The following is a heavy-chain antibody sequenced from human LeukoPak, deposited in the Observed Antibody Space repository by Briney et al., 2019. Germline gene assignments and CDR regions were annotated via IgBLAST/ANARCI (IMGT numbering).Heavy chain of an antibody. CDR3: ATCPRPRDLSGGAFDI. CDR1: GFTFSSYG. D-gene: IGHD3-10*01. J-gene: IGHJ3*02. CDR2: ISWNSGSI. Sequence: PPGGSLRLSCAASGFTFSSYGMHWVRQAPGKGLEWVSGISWNSGSIGYADSVKGRFTISRDNAKNSLYLQMNSLRAEDTAVYYCATCPRPRDLSGGAFDIWGQGTMVTVSS. V-gene: IGHV3-48*04.